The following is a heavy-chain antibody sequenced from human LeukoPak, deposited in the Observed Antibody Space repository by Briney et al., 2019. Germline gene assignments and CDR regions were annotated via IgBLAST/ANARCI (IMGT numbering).Heavy chain of an antibody. CDR2: FDPEDGET. CDR1: GYPLTELS. CDR3: ATVEGPPVDWFDP. Sequence: ASVKVSCKVSGYPLTELSTHWVRQAPGKGLEWMGGFDPEDGETIYAQKFQGRVTMTEDTSTDTAYMELSSLRSEDTAVYYCATVEGPPVDWFDPWGQGTLVTVSS. J-gene: IGHJ5*02. V-gene: IGHV1-24*01.